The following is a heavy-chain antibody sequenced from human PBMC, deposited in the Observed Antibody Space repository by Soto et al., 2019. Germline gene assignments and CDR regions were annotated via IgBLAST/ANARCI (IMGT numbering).Heavy chain of an antibody. CDR2: IYPGDSDT. Sequence: GESLKISCKGSGYSFTSYWIGWVRQMPGKGLEWMGIIYPGDSDTRYNPSFQGQVTISADKSISTAYLQWRSLKASDTAMYYCARRVTTAYWYFDLWGRGTLVTVS. V-gene: IGHV5-51*01. CDR3: ARRVTTAYWYFDL. CDR1: GYSFTSYW. D-gene: IGHD4-17*01. J-gene: IGHJ2*01.